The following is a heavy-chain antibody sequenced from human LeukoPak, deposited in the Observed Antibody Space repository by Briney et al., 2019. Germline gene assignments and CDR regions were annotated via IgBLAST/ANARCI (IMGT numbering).Heavy chain of an antibody. CDR2: ISSSSSYI. Sequence: GGSLRLSCAASGFTFSSYSMNWVRQAPGKGLEWVSSISSSSSYIYYADSVKGRFTISRDNAKNSLYLQMNSLRAEDTAVYYCARAGAHITMVRGVVSYYYYMDVWGKGTTVTISS. V-gene: IGHV3-21*01. CDR3: ARAGAHITMVRGVVSYYYYMDV. J-gene: IGHJ6*03. CDR1: GFTFSSYS. D-gene: IGHD3-10*01.